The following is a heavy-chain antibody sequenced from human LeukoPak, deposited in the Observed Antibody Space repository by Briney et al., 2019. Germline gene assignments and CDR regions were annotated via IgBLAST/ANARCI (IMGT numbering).Heavy chain of an antibody. CDR1: GFIFSDYG. D-gene: IGHD1-26*01. Sequence: GGSLRLSCVASGFIFSDYGMHWVRQAPGKGLEWVAFIRSDGSGEYYTGSVRGRFTISRDNSKNTLYVQMNSLRLEDTAMYYCGKHDSASDYWGQGTLVTVSS. CDR3: GKHDSASDY. V-gene: IGHV3-30*02. CDR2: IRSDGSGE. J-gene: IGHJ4*02.